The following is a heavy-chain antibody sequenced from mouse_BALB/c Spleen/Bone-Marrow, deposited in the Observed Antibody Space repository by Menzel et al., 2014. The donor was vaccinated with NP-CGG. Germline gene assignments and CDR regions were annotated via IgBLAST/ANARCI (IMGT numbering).Heavy chain of an antibody. J-gene: IGHJ2*01. V-gene: IGHV14-3*02. CDR2: VDPANGNT. CDR1: GFNIKDTY. Sequence: EVQLQQSGAELVKPRASVKLSCTASGFNIKDTYMHWVKQRPEQGLEWIGRVDPANGNTKYDPKFQGKATITADTSSNTAYLQLSSLTSEDTAVYYCARSYGSSPLDYWGQGTTLTDSS. CDR3: ARSYGSSPLDY. D-gene: IGHD1-1*01.